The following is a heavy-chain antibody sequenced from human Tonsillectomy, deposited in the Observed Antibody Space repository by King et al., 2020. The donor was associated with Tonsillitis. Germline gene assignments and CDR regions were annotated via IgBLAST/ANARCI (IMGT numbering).Heavy chain of an antibody. CDR2: ISYDGSNK. V-gene: IGHV3-30*04. J-gene: IGHJ4*02. D-gene: IGHD3-22*01. CDR3: ARDRDSSGTFAHL. CDR1: GFTFSSYA. Sequence: VQLVESGGGVVQPGRSLRLSCAASGFTFSSYAMHGVRQAPGKGLEWVAVISYDGSNKYYADSVKGRFTISRDNSKNTLYLQMNSLRAEDTAVYYCARDRDSSGTFAHLWGQGTLVTVSS.